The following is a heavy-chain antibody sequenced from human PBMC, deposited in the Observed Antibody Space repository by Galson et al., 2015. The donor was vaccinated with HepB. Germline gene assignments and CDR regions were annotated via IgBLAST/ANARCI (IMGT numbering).Heavy chain of an antibody. CDR2: VSSLGSYT. D-gene: IGHD4/OR15-4a*01. Sequence: SLRLSCAGSGFTFRNYAMHWVRQAPGKGLGWVSYVSSLGSYTYYADSVKGRFTLYRDNAKNSLYLQMDTLTAEDTAVYYCARAWDYQGLDWFDPWGKGTLVSVSS. CDR1: GFTFRNYA. J-gene: IGHJ5*02. CDR3: ARAWDYQGLDWFDP. V-gene: IGHV3-21*01.